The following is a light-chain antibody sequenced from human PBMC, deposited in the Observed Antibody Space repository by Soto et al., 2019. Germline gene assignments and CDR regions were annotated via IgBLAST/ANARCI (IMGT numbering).Light chain of an antibody. J-gene: IGKJ2*01. Sequence: DIVMTQSPDSLAVSLGERATINCKSSQSVLYSSNNKNYLAWYQQKQGQPPKLLIYWASTRESGVLARFSGSGSGTDFTLTISSLLAEDVAIYYCQQYYSVPRTFGQGTKLEIK. V-gene: IGKV4-1*01. CDR3: QQYYSVPRT. CDR1: QSVLYSSNNKNY. CDR2: WAS.